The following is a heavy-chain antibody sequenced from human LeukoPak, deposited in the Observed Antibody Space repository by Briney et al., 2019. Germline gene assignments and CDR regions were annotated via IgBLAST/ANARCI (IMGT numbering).Heavy chain of an antibody. CDR3: ARDQVSHPRSSWSGGAYYYYGMDV. D-gene: IGHD6-13*01. CDR1: GGTFSSYA. Sequence: ASVKVSCKASGGTFSSYAISWVRQAPGQGLEWMGGIIPIFGTANYAQKFQGRVTITADKSTSTAYMELSSLRSEDTAVYYCARDQVSHPRSSWSGGAYYYYGMDVWGQGTTVTVSS. V-gene: IGHV1-69*06. CDR2: IIPIFGTA. J-gene: IGHJ6*02.